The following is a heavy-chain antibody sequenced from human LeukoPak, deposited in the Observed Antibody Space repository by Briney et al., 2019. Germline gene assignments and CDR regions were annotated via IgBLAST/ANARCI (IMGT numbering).Heavy chain of an antibody. Sequence: PGGSLRLSCAASGFXFSSYGMHWVRQAPGKGLEWVAVISYDGSNKYYADSVKGRFTISRDNSKNTLYLQMNSLRAEDTAVYHCAKPKYSGSYFDYWGQGTLVTVSS. J-gene: IGHJ4*02. CDR2: ISYDGSNK. V-gene: IGHV3-30*18. CDR1: GFXFSSYG. D-gene: IGHD1-26*01. CDR3: AKPKYSGSYFDY.